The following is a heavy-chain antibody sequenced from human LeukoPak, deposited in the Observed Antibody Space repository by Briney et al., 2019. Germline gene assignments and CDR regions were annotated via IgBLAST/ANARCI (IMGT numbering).Heavy chain of an antibody. CDR3: ARGGQLWLHGYFDY. D-gene: IGHD5-18*01. Sequence: PGGSLRLSCAASGFTFSSYEMNWVRQAPGKGLEWVSYISSSGSTIYYADSVKGRFTISRDNAKNSLYLQMNSLRAEDTAVYYCARGGQLWLHGYFDYWGPGTLVTVSS. V-gene: IGHV3-48*03. CDR2: ISSSGSTI. CDR1: GFTFSSYE. J-gene: IGHJ4*02.